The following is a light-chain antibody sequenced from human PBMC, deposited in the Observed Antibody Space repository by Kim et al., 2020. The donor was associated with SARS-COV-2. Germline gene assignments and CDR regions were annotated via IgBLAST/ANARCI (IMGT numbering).Light chain of an antibody. V-gene: IGKV3-20*01. CDR1: HRISSTS. J-gene: IGKJ4*01. CDR2: ATS. Sequence: EIVLTQFPVTLSLSPGERPTLSCRASHRISSTSVSWHQQKPGQAPRLLLYATSDRATRIPDRFSGSGSGTDFTLTIARLKPEDFAVYYCQHDGDSLFNFGEGTRVEI. CDR3: QHDGDSLFN.